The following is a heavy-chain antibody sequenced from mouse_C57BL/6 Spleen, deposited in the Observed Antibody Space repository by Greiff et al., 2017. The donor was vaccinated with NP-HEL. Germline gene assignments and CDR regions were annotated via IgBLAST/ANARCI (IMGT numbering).Heavy chain of an antibody. CDR2: IWSGGST. V-gene: IGHV2-2*01. J-gene: IGHJ2*01. CDR1: GFSLTSYG. CDR3: ASQTGTGFDY. D-gene: IGHD4-1*01. Sequence: VKLMESGPGLVQPSQSLSITCTVSGFSLTSYGVHWVRQSPGKGLEWLGVIWSGGSTDYNAAFISRLSISKDNSKSQVFFKMNSLQADDTAIYYCASQTGTGFDYWGQGTTLTVSS.